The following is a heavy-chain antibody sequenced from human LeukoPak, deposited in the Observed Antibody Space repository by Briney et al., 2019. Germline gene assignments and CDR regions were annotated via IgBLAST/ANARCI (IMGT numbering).Heavy chain of an antibody. D-gene: IGHD3-10*01. CDR2: INPNSGGT. CDR3: ARAVNYYYGSGSYGY. CDR1: GYTFTGYY. J-gene: IGHJ4*02. V-gene: IGHV1-2*02. Sequence: ASVKVSCKASGYTFTGYYMHWVRQAPGQGLEWMGWINPNSGGTNYAQKFQGRVTMTRDTSISTAYMELSSLRSEDTAVYYCARAVNYYYGSGSYGYWGQGTLVTVSS.